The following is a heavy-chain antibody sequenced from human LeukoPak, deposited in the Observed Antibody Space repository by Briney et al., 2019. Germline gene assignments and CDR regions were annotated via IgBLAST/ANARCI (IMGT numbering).Heavy chain of an antibody. Sequence: ASVKVSCKASGYTFTSYDINWVRQATGQGLEWMGWMNPNSGNTGYAQKFQGRVTMTRNTSISTAYMELSSLRSEGTAVYYCARGSAVAGTSEFDYWGQGTLVTVSS. CDR1: GYTFTSYD. J-gene: IGHJ4*02. CDR3: ARGSAVAGTSEFDY. CDR2: MNPNSGNT. V-gene: IGHV1-8*01. D-gene: IGHD6-19*01.